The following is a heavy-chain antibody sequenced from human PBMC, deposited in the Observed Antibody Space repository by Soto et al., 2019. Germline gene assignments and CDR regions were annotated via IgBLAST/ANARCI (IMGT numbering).Heavy chain of an antibody. CDR1: GGSVRSSSYY. V-gene: IGHV4-39*01. CDR2: IYYSGRT. D-gene: IGHD6-13*01. Sequence: QLRLQESGPGLVKSSETLSLTCTVSGGSVRSSSYYWGWIRQPPGKGLEWIARIYYSGRTHHNPAITCPVTTSIDPYTNQFSLKITTGTAAATSVYYCARHEGGAAAARPLDYRGQGTLVSVSS. CDR3: ARHEGGAAAARPLDY. J-gene: IGHJ4*02.